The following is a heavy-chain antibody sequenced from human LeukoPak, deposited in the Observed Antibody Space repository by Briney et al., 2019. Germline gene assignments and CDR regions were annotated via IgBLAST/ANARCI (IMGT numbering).Heavy chain of an antibody. V-gene: IGHV4-59*01. CDR2: IYYSGST. CDR3: ARILRLPTYYYDSSGYYFDY. Sequence: SETLSLTCTVSGGSISSYYWSWIRQPPGKGLEWIGYIYYSGSTNYKPSVKSRVTISVDTSKNQFSLKLSSVTAADTAVYYCARILRLPTYYYDSSGYYFDYWGQGTLVTVSS. CDR1: GGSISSYY. D-gene: IGHD3-22*01. J-gene: IGHJ4*02.